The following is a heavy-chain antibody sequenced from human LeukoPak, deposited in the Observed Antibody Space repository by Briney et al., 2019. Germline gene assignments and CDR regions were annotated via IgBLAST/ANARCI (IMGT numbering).Heavy chain of an antibody. D-gene: IGHD4-23*01. J-gene: IGHJ3*02. Sequence: ASVKVSCKASGYTFTSYDINWVRQATGQGLEWMGWMNPNSGNTGYAQKFQGRVTITRNTSISTAYMELSSLRSEDTAVYYCARETTMAFSAFDIWGQGTMVTVSS. V-gene: IGHV1-8*03. CDR3: ARETTMAFSAFDI. CDR1: GYTFTSYD. CDR2: MNPNSGNT.